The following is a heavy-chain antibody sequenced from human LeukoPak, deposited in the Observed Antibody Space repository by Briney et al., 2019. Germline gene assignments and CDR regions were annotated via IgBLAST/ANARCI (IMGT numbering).Heavy chain of an antibody. CDR1: GFAFSVYA. Sequence: GGSLRLSCTASGFAFSVYAMSWLRQPPGKGLEWVSTINANSGTTSYAASVRGRFTISRDNSKNTLYLQLNTLRAEDTAVYYCARDLSDDYSLDYWGQGTLVSVSS. CDR3: ARDLSDDYSLDY. CDR2: INANSGTT. J-gene: IGHJ4*02. V-gene: IGHV3-23*01. D-gene: IGHD3-16*01.